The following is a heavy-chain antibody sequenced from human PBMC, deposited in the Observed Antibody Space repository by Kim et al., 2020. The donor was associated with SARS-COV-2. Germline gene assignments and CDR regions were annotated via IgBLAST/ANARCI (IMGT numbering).Heavy chain of an antibody. V-gene: IGHV4-59*01. Sequence: SETLSLTCTVSGDSISTYYWNWIRQPPGKGLEWIGYIYYSGSTNYNPSLKRRVSISVDTSKAQFSLKLTYAAAADTAVYYCARVPRDSSGWYSYFDFWGQGTLVTVSS. D-gene: IGHD6-19*01. CDR1: GDSISTYY. J-gene: IGHJ4*02. CDR3: ARVPRDSSGWYSYFDF. CDR2: IYYSGST.